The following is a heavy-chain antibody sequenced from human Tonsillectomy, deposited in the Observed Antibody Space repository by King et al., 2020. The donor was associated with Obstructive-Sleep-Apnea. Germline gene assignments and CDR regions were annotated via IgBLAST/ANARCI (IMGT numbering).Heavy chain of an antibody. J-gene: IGHJ4*02. CDR1: GFTFGDYA. D-gene: IGHD4/OR15-4a*01. CDR2: ISWNGGTT. V-gene: IGHV3-43D*03. Sequence: EVQLVESGGVVVQPGGSLRLSCAASGFTFGDYAMHWVRQGPGKGLEWVSVISWNGGTTYYVDSVKGRFIVSRDNSKNSLYLQMNSMRTEDTALYYCAKDSTHDYVSGSSHYLDLWGRGTLVTVSS. CDR3: AKDSTHDYVSGSSHYLDL.